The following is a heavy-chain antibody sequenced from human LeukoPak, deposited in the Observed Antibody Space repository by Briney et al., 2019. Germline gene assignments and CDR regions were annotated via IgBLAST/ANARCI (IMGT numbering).Heavy chain of an antibody. CDR3: ARQKPLLTGCRWSDLNWFDP. D-gene: IGHD3-9*01. V-gene: IGHV4-39*01. CDR2: IYYSGSI. CDR1: GGSISSSSYY. J-gene: IGHJ5*02. Sequence: PSETLSLTCTVSGGSISSSSYYWGWIRQPPGKGLEWIGSIYYSGSIYYNPSLKSRVTISVDTYKNQCSLQLSSVTAADTAVYYCARQKPLLTGCRWSDLNWFDPWGQGTLVTVSS.